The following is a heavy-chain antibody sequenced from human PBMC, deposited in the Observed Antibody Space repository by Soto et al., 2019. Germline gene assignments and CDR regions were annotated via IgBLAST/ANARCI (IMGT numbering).Heavy chain of an antibody. J-gene: IGHJ6*02. Sequence: QVQLVQSGAEVKKPGSSVKVSCKASGGTFSSYAISWVRQAPGQGLEWMGGIIPIFGTANYAQKFQGRVTITADESTSTAYMELSSLRSEETAVYYCARDQIVTYSSRPGHYYYYYGMDVWGQGTTVTVSS. CDR1: GGTFSSYA. V-gene: IGHV1-69*01. D-gene: IGHD6-13*01. CDR2: IIPIFGTA. CDR3: ARDQIVTYSSRPGHYYYYYGMDV.